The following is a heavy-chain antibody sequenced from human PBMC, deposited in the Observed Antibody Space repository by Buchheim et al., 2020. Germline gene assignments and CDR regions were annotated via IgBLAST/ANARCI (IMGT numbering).Heavy chain of an antibody. J-gene: IGHJ4*02. D-gene: IGHD6-19*01. CDR2: ISYDGSNK. V-gene: IGHV3-30*18. CDR1: GFTFSSYG. CDR3: AKSGRIPGYSSGWYGSLHDY. Sequence: QVQLVESGGGVVQPGRSLRLSCAASGFTFSSYGMHWVRQAPGKGLEWVAVISYDGSNKYYADPVKGRFTISRDNSKNKLYLQMNSLRAEDTAVYYCAKSGRIPGYSSGWYGSLHDYWGQGTL.